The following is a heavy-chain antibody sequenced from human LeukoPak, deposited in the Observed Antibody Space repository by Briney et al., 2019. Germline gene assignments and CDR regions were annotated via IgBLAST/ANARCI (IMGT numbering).Heavy chain of an antibody. CDR1: GFTFRRYS. Sequence: GGSLRLSCTASGFTFRRYSFNWVRQAPGKGLEWVSTISSGSDYIYYADSVRGRFTISRDNAENSLYPQMNSLRAEDTAVYYCTRDLSLAAPQGFDYWGQGTLVTVSS. V-gene: IGHV3-21*01. J-gene: IGHJ4*02. D-gene: IGHD6-6*01. CDR2: ISSGSDYI. CDR3: TRDLSLAAPQGFDY.